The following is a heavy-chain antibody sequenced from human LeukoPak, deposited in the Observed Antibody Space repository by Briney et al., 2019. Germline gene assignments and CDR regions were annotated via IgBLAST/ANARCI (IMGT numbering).Heavy chain of an antibody. CDR1: GFIFSSYW. J-gene: IGHJ4*02. CDR2: IKQDGSER. D-gene: IGHD3-10*01. Sequence: GSLRLSCAASGFIFSSYWMSWVRQAPGKGLEWVANIKQDGSERYYVDSVKGRFTISRDNTKNTLYLQMNNLRAEDTAIYYCATDSYVSGSYYRLFYWGQGTLVTVSS. CDR3: ATDSYVSGSYYRLFY. V-gene: IGHV3-7*01.